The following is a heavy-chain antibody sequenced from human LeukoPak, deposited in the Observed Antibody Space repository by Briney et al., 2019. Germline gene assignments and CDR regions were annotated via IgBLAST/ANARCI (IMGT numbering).Heavy chain of an antibody. D-gene: IGHD2-21*01. CDR3: ARQLGDRLLFDY. V-gene: IGHV3-11*01. J-gene: IGHJ4*02. Sequence: PGGSLRLSCAASGFTFSDYYMSWVRQPPGKGLEWVSYISSSASTIYYADSVKGRFTISRDNSKNTLYLQMNSLRAEDTAVYYCARQLGDRLLFDYWGQGTLVTVSS. CDR2: ISSSASTI. CDR1: GFTFSDYY.